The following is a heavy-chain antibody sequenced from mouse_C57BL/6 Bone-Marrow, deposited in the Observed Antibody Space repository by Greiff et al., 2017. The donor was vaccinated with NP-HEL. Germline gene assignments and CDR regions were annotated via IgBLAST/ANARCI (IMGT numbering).Heavy chain of an antibody. V-gene: IGHV1-64*01. CDR1: GYTFTSYW. J-gene: IGHJ2*01. CDR3: ATTYSNYFDY. CDR2: IHPNSGST. D-gene: IGHD2-5*01. Sequence: VQLQQSGAELVKPGASVKLSCKASGYTFTSYWMHWVKQRPGQGLEWIGMIHPNSGSTNYNEKFKSKATLTVDKSSSTAYMQLSSLTSEDSAVYYCATTYSNYFDYWGQGTTLKVSS.